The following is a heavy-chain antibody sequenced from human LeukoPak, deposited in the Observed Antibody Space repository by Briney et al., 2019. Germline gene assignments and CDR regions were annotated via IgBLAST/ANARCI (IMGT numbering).Heavy chain of an antibody. Sequence: GGSLRLSCAASGFTFSSYGMSWVRQAPGKWLEWVSAISGSGGGTYYADSVKGRFTISRDNAKNSLYLQMNSLRAEDTAVYYCARGGSSPVGYWGQGTLVTVSS. CDR1: GFTFSSYG. J-gene: IGHJ4*02. CDR2: ISGSGGGT. V-gene: IGHV3-23*01. D-gene: IGHD6-6*01. CDR3: ARGGSSPVGY.